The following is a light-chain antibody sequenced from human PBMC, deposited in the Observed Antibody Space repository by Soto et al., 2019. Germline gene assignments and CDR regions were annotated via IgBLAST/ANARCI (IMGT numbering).Light chain of an antibody. CDR3: LQDYNSPIT. Sequence: AIEMTQSPSSLSASVGDTVTITCRASQGIGKDLGWFQQKPGKAPKLLIYAASILQTGVPSRFSGSGSGSAFSLTITSLQPEDFATYYCLQDYNSPITFGQGTRLEIK. CDR2: AAS. V-gene: IGKV1-6*01. J-gene: IGKJ5*01. CDR1: QGIGKD.